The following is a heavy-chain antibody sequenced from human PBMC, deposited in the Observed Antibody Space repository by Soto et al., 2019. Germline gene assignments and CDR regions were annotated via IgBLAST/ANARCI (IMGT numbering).Heavy chain of an antibody. Sequence: QVQLVQSGAEVKKPGSSVKVSCKASGGTFNTFAVSWVRQAPGQGLEWMGGIIPICGPANYAQKFQGRVTITADKSTSTAYMELSNLRSEDTAVYYCARAAKRYFDYWGQGTLVTVSS. V-gene: IGHV1-69*06. J-gene: IGHJ4*02. CDR2: IIPICGPA. CDR1: GGTFNTFA. CDR3: ARAAKRYFDY.